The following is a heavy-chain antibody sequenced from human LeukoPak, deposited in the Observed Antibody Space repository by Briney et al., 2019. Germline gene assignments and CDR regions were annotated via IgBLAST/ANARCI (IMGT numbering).Heavy chain of an antibody. CDR1: GFTFSSYS. CDR3: ARRAIPLIYGMDV. CDR2: ISSSSSYI. J-gene: IGHJ6*02. D-gene: IGHD2-21*01. V-gene: IGHV3-21*04. Sequence: PGGSLRLSCAASGFTFSSYSMNWVRQAPGKGLEWVSSISSSSSYIYYADSVKGRFTISRDSAKNSLYLQMNSLRAEDTAVYYCARRAIPLIYGMDVWGQGTTVTVSS.